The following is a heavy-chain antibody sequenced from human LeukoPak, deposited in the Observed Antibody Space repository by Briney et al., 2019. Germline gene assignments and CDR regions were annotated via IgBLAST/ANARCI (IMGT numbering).Heavy chain of an antibody. V-gene: IGHV4-59*11. D-gene: IGHD3-22*01. CDR2: MHNSGST. CDR3: ARYYFDNSGFDAFDI. Sequence: SGTLSLTCTVSGGSISSQYWSWIRQPPGEGLEWIGYMHNSGSTNFNPSLKSRVSISLDTSRNQFSLKLNSVTGADTAVYYCARYYFDNSGFDAFDIWGQGTMVTVSS. CDR1: GGSISSQY. J-gene: IGHJ3*02.